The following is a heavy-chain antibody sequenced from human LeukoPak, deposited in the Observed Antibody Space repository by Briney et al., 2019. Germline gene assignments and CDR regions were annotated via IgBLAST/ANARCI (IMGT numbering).Heavy chain of an antibody. J-gene: IGHJ6*02. CDR1: GGSFSGYY. CDR2: IYTSGST. CDR3: ARGRVIPRYYYYGMDV. D-gene: IGHD2-21*01. V-gene: IGHV4-59*10. Sequence: SETLSLTCAVYGGSFSGYYWSWIRQPAGKGLEWIGRIYTSGSTNYNPSLKSRVTMSVDTSKNQFSLKLSSVTAADTAVYYCARGRVIPRYYYYGMDVWGQGTTVTVSS.